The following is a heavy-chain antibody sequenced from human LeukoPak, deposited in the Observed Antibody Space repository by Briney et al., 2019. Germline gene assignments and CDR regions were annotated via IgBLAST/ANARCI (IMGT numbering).Heavy chain of an antibody. D-gene: IGHD6-13*01. Sequence: SETLSLTCTVSGGSISSYYWSWIRQPPGKGLEWIGSLYNSGSTNYNPSLNSRVMILVDTSKNQFSLKLSSVTAADTAVYYCARERYSRSIDYWGQGTLVTVSS. V-gene: IGHV4-59*12. J-gene: IGHJ4*02. CDR1: GGSISSYY. CDR3: ARERYSRSIDY. CDR2: LYNSGST.